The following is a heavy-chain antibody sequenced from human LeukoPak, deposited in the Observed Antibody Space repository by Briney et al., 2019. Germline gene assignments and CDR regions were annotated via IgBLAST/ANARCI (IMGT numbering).Heavy chain of an antibody. CDR1: GGTFSSYA. V-gene: IGHV1-69*04. D-gene: IGHD2-2*01. J-gene: IGHJ2*01. CDR3: ARDNRRYCSSTSCPKNWYFDL. CDR2: IIPILGIA. Sequence: SVKVSCKASGGTFSSYAISWVRQAPGQGLEWMGRIIPILGIANYAQKFQGRVTITADKSTSTAYMELSSLRSEDTAVYYCARDNRRYCSSTSCPKNWYFDLWGRGTLVTVSS.